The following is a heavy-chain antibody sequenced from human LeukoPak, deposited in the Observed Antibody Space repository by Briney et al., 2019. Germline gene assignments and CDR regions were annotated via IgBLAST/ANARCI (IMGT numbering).Heavy chain of an antibody. D-gene: IGHD3-22*01. V-gene: IGHV1-24*01. CDR1: GYTLTELS. CDR2: FDPEDGET. CDR3: ATDSYYDSSGYSNWYFDL. J-gene: IGHJ2*01. Sequence: ASVKVSCKVSGYTLTELSMHWVRQAPGKGLEWIGGFDPEDGETIYAQKFQGRVTMTEDTSTDTAYMELSSLRSEDTAVYYCATDSYYDSSGYSNWYFDLWGRGTLVTVSS.